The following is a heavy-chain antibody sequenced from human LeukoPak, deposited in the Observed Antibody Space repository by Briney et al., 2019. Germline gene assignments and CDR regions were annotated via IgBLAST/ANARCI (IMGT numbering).Heavy chain of an antibody. Sequence: GVALQISSQGSGYSFTSYWIGWVRPMPGKGREWMGIIYPGDSDTRYSPSFQGQVTISADKSISTAYLQWSSLKASDTAMYYCARHLTQTHVDYWGQGTLVTVSS. V-gene: IGHV5-51*01. CDR1: GYSFTSYW. J-gene: IGHJ4*02. CDR3: ARHLTQTHVDY. D-gene: IGHD3-9*01. CDR2: IYPGDSDT.